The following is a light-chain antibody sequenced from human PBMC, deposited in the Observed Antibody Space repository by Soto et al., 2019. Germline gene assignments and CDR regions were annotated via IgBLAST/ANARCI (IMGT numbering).Light chain of an antibody. Sequence: EIVLTQSPGTLSLSPGERATLSCRASQSINSRYLAWYKQKPGQAPRLLIYGTSSRATGIPDRFSGSGSGTDFTLTISRLEPEDCAVYYCQQFGSSPGFTFGPGTIVDIK. V-gene: IGKV3-20*01. CDR2: GTS. CDR1: QSINSRY. CDR3: QQFGSSPGFT. J-gene: IGKJ3*01.